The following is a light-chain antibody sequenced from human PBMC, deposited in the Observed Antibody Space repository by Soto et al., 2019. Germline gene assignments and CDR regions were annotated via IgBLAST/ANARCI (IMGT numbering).Light chain of an antibody. V-gene: IGLV4-60*02. J-gene: IGLJ3*02. CDR1: SGHSSYI. Sequence: QSVLTQSSSASASLGSSVKLTCTLSSGHSSYIIAWHQQQPRKAPRYLMKLEGSGSYNKGSGVPDRFSGSSSGADRYLTISNLQFEDEADYYCETWDSNTHVFGGGTKVTVL. CDR2: LEGSGSY. CDR3: ETWDSNTHV.